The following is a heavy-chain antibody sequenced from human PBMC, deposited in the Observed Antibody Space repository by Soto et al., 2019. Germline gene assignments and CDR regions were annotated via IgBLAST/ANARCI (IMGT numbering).Heavy chain of an antibody. V-gene: IGHV3-30-3*01. Sequence: QVQLVESGGGVVQPGRSLRLSCAASGFTFSSNAMHWVRQAPGKGLEWVAVISYDGSNKYYADSVKGRFTISRDNSKNTLYLQMNSLRAEDTAVYYCARDYFVGGWYSFDYWGQGTLVTVSS. J-gene: IGHJ4*02. CDR3: ARDYFVGGWYSFDY. CDR2: ISYDGSNK. CDR1: GFTFSSNA. D-gene: IGHD6-19*01.